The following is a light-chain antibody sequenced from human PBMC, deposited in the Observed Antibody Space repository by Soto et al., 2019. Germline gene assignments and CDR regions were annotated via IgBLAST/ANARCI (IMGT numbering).Light chain of an antibody. J-gene: IGKJ4*01. CDR3: QKYNSAPLT. Sequence: DIQMTQSPSSLSASVGDRVTITCRASQGISIYLAWFQQKPGKVPKLLIYAASTLPSGVPSRFSGSGSGTDFTLTISSLQPEDVAPYYCQKYNSAPLTFGGGTKVEIK. CDR2: AAS. CDR1: QGISIY. V-gene: IGKV1-27*01.